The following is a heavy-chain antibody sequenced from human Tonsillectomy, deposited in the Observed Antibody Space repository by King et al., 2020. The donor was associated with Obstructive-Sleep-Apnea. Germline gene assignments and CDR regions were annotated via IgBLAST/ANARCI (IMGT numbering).Heavy chain of an antibody. Sequence: VQLVESGGGVVQPGRSLRLSCAASGFTFSSYGMHWVRQAPGKGLEWVAVISYDGSNKYYADSVKGRFIISRDNSKNTLYLQMNSLRAEDTAVYYCAKDSSRGGDSDYYYGMDVWGQGTTVTVSS. CDR3: AKDSSRGGDSDYYYGMDV. V-gene: IGHV3-30*18. D-gene: IGHD2-21*02. CDR1: GFTFSSYG. J-gene: IGHJ6*02. CDR2: ISYDGSNK.